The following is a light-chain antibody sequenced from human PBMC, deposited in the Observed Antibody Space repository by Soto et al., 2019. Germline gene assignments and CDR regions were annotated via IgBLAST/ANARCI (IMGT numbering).Light chain of an antibody. J-gene: IGKJ1*01. CDR1: QTISTL. CDR2: KAS. V-gene: IGKV1-5*03. Sequence: DIQMTQSPSTLSASVXDXVTITCRASQTISTLLAWYQQRPGKAPNLLIYKASSLESGVPSRFSGSGSGTEFTLTISSLQPDDFATYFCQQYSTYPWTFGQGTKVEVK. CDR3: QQYSTYPWT.